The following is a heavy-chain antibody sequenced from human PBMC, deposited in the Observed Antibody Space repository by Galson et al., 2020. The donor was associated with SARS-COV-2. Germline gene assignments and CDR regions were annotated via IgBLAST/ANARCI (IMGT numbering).Heavy chain of an antibody. J-gene: IGHJ4*02. CDR1: GFSLTTNGVG. Sequence: SGPTLVKPTQTLTLTCTFSGFSLTTNGVGVGWIRQPPGKALEWLALIYWDDDKRYSPSLKSRLTITKDASKNQVVLTMTNMDPVDTATYYCTRQIVGVTLFDYWGQVTLVTVSS. V-gene: IGHV2-5*02. CDR2: IYWDDDK. CDR3: TRQIVGVTLFDY. D-gene: IGHD1-26*01.